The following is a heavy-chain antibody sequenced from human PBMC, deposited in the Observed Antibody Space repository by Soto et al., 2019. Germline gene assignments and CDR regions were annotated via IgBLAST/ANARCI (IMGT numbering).Heavy chain of an antibody. CDR3: AKFGMATTKRSPPYYIDY. CDR1: GFTFSSYA. V-gene: IGHV3-23*01. D-gene: IGHD1-1*01. J-gene: IGHJ4*02. Sequence: PGVALRLSGAASGFTFSSYAMSWVRQAPGRGLEWVSSISGSGGGTYYADSVKGRFTFSRDNSKNTLYLQMNSLRAEDTAVYYCAKFGMATTKRSPPYYIDYWGQGALVTVSS. CDR2: ISGSGGGT.